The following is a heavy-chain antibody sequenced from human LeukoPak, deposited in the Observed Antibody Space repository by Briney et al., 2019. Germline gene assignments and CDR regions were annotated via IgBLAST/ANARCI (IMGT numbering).Heavy chain of an antibody. CDR1: GFTFSRSA. Sequence: PGGSLRLSCVASGFTFSRSAMTRVRPAPGKGLEWVSAIGGSGGSTYYADSVKGRFTISRDNSKNTVYLQLNSLRGEDTAVYYCGKTIQESSGVEGDWGQGTLVTVSS. D-gene: IGHD1-26*01. J-gene: IGHJ1*01. CDR2: IGGSGGST. V-gene: IGHV3-23*01. CDR3: GKTIQESSGVEGD.